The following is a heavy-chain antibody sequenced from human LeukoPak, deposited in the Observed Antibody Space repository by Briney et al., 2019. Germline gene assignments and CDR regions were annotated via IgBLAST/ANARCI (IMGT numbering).Heavy chain of an antibody. CDR3: AKDFTNTYYYGSWDSYGMDV. Sequence: PGGSLRLSCAASGFTFSNSWMSWVRQAPGKGLEWVANIKQDGSEKYYVDPVKGRFTISRDNAKNSLDLQMNSLRAEDTAVYYCAKDFTNTYYYGSWDSYGMDVWGQGTTVTVSS. V-gene: IGHV3-7*01. CDR1: GFTFSNSW. D-gene: IGHD3-10*01. J-gene: IGHJ6*02. CDR2: IKQDGSEK.